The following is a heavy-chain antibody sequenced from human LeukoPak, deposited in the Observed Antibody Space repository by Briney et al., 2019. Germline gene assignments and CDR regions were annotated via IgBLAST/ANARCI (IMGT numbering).Heavy chain of an antibody. CDR2: IYTSGST. CDR1: GGSISSGGYY. CDR3: ARDKKGVGATYYFDY. D-gene: IGHD1-26*01. V-gene: IGHV4-61*02. Sequence: PSETLSLTCTVSGGSISSGGYYWSWIRQPAGKGLEWIGRIYTSGSTNYNPSLKSRVTISVDTSKNQFSLKLSSVTAADTAVYYCARDKKGVGATYYFDYWGQGTLVTVSS. J-gene: IGHJ4*02.